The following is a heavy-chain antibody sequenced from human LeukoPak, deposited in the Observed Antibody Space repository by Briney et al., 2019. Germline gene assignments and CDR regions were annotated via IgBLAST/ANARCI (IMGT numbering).Heavy chain of an antibody. V-gene: IGHV4-4*07. J-gene: IGHJ6*03. Sequence: SETLSLTCTVSGGSISSHYWSWIRQPAGKGLEWIGRIYTSGSTNYNPSLKSRVTMSVDTSKNQFSLKLSSVTAADTAVYYCARLSIAAPYYYYMDVWGKGTTVTVSS. CDR3: ARLSIAAPYYYYMDV. CDR1: GGSISSHY. CDR2: IYTSGST. D-gene: IGHD6-25*01.